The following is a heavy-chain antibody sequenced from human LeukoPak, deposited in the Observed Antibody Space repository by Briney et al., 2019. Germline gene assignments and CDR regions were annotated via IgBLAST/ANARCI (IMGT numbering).Heavy chain of an antibody. J-gene: IGHJ6*03. CDR2: IRSKVYGGTT. V-gene: IGHV3-49*04. D-gene: IGHD3-9*01. CDR3: TRVWSQFYDKWGYYYMDV. CDR1: GFTFDDYA. Sequence: PGRSLRLSCTASGFTFDDYAMTWVRQAPGKGLEWVGFIRSKVYGGTTEYAASVKGRFTISRDDSKSIAYLQMNSLKTEDTALYYCTRVWSQFYDKWGYYYMDVGGKGTTVTVSS.